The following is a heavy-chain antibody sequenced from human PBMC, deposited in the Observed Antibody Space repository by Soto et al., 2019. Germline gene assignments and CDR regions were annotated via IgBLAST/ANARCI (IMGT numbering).Heavy chain of an antibody. J-gene: IGHJ6*02. CDR1: GYTFTSYG. V-gene: IGHV1-18*04. CDR2: ISAYNGNT. D-gene: IGHD3-22*01. Sequence: EASVKVSCKASGYTFTSYGISWVRQAPGQGLEWMGWISAYNGNTNYAQKLQGRVTMTTDTSTSTAYMELRSLRSDDTAVYYCARTSVSDSSGYYYSVPYYYYGMDVWGQGTTVTVSS. CDR3: ARTSVSDSSGYYYSVPYYYYGMDV.